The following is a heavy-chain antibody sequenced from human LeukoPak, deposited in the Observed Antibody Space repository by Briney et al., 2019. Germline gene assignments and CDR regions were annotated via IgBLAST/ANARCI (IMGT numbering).Heavy chain of an antibody. J-gene: IGHJ6*03. D-gene: IGHD6-19*01. V-gene: IGHV1-69*06. Sequence: GASVKVSCKASGGTFSSYAISWVRQAPGQGLEWMGGIIPIFGTANYAQKFQGRVTITADKSTSTAYMEPSSLRSEDTAVYYCARDAIAVAGTYYYYYYYMDVWGKGTTVTVSS. CDR2: IIPIFGTA. CDR3: ARDAIAVAGTYYYYYYYMDV. CDR1: GGTFSSYA.